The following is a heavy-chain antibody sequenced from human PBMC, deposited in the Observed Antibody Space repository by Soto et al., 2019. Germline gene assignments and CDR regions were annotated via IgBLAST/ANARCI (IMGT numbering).Heavy chain of an antibody. V-gene: IGHV1-46*01. CDR2: INPSGGST. Sequence: QVQLVQSGAEVKKPGASVKVSCKASGYIFTNHYIHWVRQAPGQGLEWMGIINPSGGSTNYLQKSQGRVTMTRDTCTSTVYMELSSLRSEDTAVYFCARADYYDSSGFYYDYWGQGTLVTVSS. CDR1: GYIFTNHY. D-gene: IGHD3-22*01. CDR3: ARADYYDSSGFYYDY. J-gene: IGHJ4*02.